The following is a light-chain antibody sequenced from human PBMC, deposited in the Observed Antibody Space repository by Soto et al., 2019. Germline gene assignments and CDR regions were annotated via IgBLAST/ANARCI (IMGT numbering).Light chain of an antibody. J-gene: IGKJ4*01. CDR1: RSVGNN. CDR2: AAS. Sequence: EIVLTQSPATLSLSPGERATLSCRASRSVGNNLAWYQKKPGQAPGLLIYAASTRATGIPARFSGSGSGTYFTLTISSLEPEYFAVYYCQQHADWPLTFGGGTKVEIK. V-gene: IGKV3-11*01. CDR3: QQHADWPLT.